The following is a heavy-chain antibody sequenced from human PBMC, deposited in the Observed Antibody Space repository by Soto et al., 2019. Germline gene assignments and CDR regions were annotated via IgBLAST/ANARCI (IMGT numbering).Heavy chain of an antibody. D-gene: IGHD6-13*01. J-gene: IGHJ3*02. Sequence: QVQLVESGGGVVQPGRSLRLSCAASGFTFSNYGMHWVRQAPGKGVEWVAVIWNDGTNTYYVDSVRGRFTISRDDSKNTVYLEMNSPRAEDTGVYYCAKDMAASAHQGDAFGIWGLETMGSVSA. CDR2: IWNDGTNT. CDR1: GFTFSNYG. V-gene: IGHV3-33*03. CDR3: AKDMAASAHQGDAFGI.